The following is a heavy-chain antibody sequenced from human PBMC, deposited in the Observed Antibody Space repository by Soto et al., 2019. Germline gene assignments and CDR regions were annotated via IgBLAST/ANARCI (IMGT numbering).Heavy chain of an antibody. CDR2: SKSKTDGGTT. J-gene: IGHJ6*02. CDR3: TTGGRNSDFCSGSSGYYGMGV. V-gene: IGHV3-15*01. D-gene: IGHD3-3*01. Sequence: GVSLRLPGAASALRQSNAWITWALAAPGEGLGWVGRSKSKTDGGTTDYAAPVKGRFTISRDDSKNTLYLQMNSLKTEDTAVYYCTTGGRNSDFCSGSSGYYGMGVWGQRTMVT. CDR1: ALRQSNAW.